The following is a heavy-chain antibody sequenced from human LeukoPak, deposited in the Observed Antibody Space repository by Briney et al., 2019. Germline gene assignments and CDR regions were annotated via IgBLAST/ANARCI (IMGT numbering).Heavy chain of an antibody. V-gene: IGHV4-4*07. D-gene: IGHD6-13*01. Sequence: SETLSLTCTVSGGSISSYYWSWIRQPAGKGLEWIGRSYTSGSTNYNPSLKSRVTMSVDTSKNQFSLKLSSVTAADTAVYYCARDESSSWYGGISWFDPWGQGTLVTVSS. CDR2: SYTSGST. CDR1: GGSISSYY. CDR3: ARDESSSWYGGISWFDP. J-gene: IGHJ5*02.